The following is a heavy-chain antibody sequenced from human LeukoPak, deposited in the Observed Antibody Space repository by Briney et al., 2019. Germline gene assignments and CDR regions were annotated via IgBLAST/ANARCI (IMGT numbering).Heavy chain of an antibody. CDR1: GFTFSSYW. V-gene: IGHV3-15*01. Sequence: SGGSLRLSCAASGFTFSSYWMHWVRQAPGKGLEWVGRIKSKTDGGTTFYAAPVKDRFSISRDDSRNTLYLQMNSLTIGDTGVYYCTTGNPWGQGTLVTVSS. CDR3: TTGNP. J-gene: IGHJ5*02. CDR2: IKSKTDGGTT.